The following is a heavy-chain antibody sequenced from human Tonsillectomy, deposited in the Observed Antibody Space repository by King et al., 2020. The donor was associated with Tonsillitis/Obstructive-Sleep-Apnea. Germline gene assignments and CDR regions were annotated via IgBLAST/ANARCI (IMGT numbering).Heavy chain of an antibody. Sequence: VQLLESGGGLVQPGESLRLSCVASGFTFSSYAMSWVRQAPGKGLEWVSAISGSGDSAYYADSVKGRFTISRDNSKNTLYLQMNSLRAEDTAVYYCAKRLLGGSYFKGAFDIWGQGTMVTVSS. CDR1: GFTFSSYA. CDR2: ISGSGDSA. J-gene: IGHJ3*02. D-gene: IGHD1-26*01. CDR3: AKRLLGGSYFKGAFDI. V-gene: IGHV3-23*01.